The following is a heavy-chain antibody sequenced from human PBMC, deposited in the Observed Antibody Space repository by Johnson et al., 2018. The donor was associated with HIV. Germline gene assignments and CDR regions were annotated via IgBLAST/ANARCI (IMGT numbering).Heavy chain of an antibody. V-gene: IGHV3-20*04. J-gene: IGHJ3*02. D-gene: IGHD1-7*01. CDR3: ARVRLELGDAFDS. CDR1: GFTFDDYG. Sequence: MQLVESGGGVVQPGRSLRLSCAASGFTFDDYGMSWVRQAPGKGLEWVSGISWNSGSIGYADSVKGRFTISRDNAKNSLYLQMNSLRAEDRAFYYCARVRLELGDAFDSWGQGTMVTVSS. CDR2: ISWNSGSI.